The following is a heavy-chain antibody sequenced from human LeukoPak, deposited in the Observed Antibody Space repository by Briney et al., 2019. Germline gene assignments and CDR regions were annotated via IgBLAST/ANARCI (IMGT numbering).Heavy chain of an antibody. CDR1: GYTLTELS. J-gene: IGHJ6*02. D-gene: IGHD2-2*01. CDR3: ARDLFRMGYCSSTSCYVSGGMDV. V-gene: IGHV1-24*01. Sequence: ASVKVSCKVSGYTLTELSMHWVRQAPGKGLEWMGGFDPEDGETIYAQKFQGRVTMTEDTSTSTAYMELRSLRSDDTAVYYCARDLFRMGYCSSTSCYVSGGMDVWGQGTTVTVSS. CDR2: FDPEDGET.